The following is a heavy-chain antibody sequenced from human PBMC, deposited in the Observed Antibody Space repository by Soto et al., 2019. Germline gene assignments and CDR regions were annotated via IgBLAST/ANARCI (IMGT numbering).Heavy chain of an antibody. V-gene: IGHV1-69*13. Sequence: GASVKVSCKASGGTFSSYAISWVRQAPGQGLEWMGGIIPIFGTANYAQKFQGRVTITADESTSTAYMELSSLRSEDTAVYYCAEVMLTVTTRRHLANYYHYYGMDVWGQGTTVTVSS. D-gene: IGHD4-4*01. CDR3: AEVMLTVTTRRHLANYYHYYGMDV. CDR2: IIPIFGTA. CDR1: GGTFSSYA. J-gene: IGHJ6*02.